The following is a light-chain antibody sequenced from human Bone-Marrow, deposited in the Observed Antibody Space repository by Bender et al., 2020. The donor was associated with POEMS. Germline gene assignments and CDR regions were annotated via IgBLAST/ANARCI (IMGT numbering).Light chain of an antibody. CDR1: ALPDQY. CDR2: KDS. CDR3: QSADSSGTYRV. Sequence: SCELTQPPSVSVSPGQTARVTCSGDALPDQYAYWYQQRPGQAPVLIIYKDSERPSGIPERFSGSSSGTTVTLTISGVQAEDEADYYCQSADSSGTYRVFGGGTKVTVL. V-gene: IGLV3-25*03. J-gene: IGLJ3*02.